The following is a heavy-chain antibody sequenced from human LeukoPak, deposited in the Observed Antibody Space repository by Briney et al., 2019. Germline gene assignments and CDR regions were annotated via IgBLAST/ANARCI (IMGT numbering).Heavy chain of an antibody. CDR3: AKDRYCSGGNCYSAFDI. CDR1: GFTFSSYA. Sequence: GGSLRLSCAASGFTFSSYAMSWVRRAPGKGLEWVSAISGSGGSTYYADSVKGRFTISRDDSNNTLFLQMNSLRAEDTAIYFCAKDRYCSGGNCYSAFDIWGQGTMVTVFS. J-gene: IGHJ3*02. V-gene: IGHV3-23*01. D-gene: IGHD2-15*01. CDR2: ISGSGGST.